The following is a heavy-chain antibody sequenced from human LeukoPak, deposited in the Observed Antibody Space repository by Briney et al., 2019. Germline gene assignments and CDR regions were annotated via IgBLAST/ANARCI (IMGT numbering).Heavy chain of an antibody. CDR1: GGTFSSYA. CDR3: ARDLYGGTSATFDY. V-gene: IGHV1-69*06. Sequence: SVKVSCKASGGTFSSYAISWVRQAPGQGLEWMGGIIPIFGTANYAQKFQGRVTITADKSTSTAYMELSSLRSEDTAVYYCARDLYGGTSATFDYWGQGTLVTVSS. CDR2: IIPIFGTA. D-gene: IGHD4-23*01. J-gene: IGHJ4*02.